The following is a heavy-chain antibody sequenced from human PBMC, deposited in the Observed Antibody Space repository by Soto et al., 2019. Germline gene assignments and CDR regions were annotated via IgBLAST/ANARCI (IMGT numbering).Heavy chain of an antibody. V-gene: IGHV1-2*04. CDR3: ARGAYSTSCNHCFDP. J-gene: IGHJ5*02. D-gene: IGHD6-13*01. CDR2: INPNSGGT. Sequence: ASVKVSCKASGYTFTGYYMHWVRQAPGQGLEWMGWINPNSGGTNYAQKFQGWVTMTRDTSISTAYMELSRLRSDDTAVYYCARGAYSTSCNHCFDPGGQETRVTVSS. CDR1: GYTFTGYY.